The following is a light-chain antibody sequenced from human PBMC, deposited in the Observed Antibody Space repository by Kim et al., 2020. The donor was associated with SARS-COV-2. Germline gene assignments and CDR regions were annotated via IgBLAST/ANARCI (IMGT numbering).Light chain of an antibody. CDR2: EAS. CDR3: HQYDDVPYT. CDR1: QCIRNY. J-gene: IGKJ2*01. Sequence: DIQMTQSPSSVSVSVGDRVTSTCQDSQCIRNYVNWYQQRPGKTTKFVIYEASRLETGAQSRFSGSSFGSQFTFTITNVEPEDIATYYCHQYDDVPYTFGQGTKLEI. V-gene: IGKV1-33*01.